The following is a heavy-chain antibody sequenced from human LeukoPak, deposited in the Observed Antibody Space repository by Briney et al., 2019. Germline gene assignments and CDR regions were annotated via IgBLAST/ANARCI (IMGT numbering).Heavy chain of an antibody. V-gene: IGHV4-31*03. CDR2: IYYSGST. Sequence: PSQTLSLTCTVSGGSISSGGYYWSWIRQHPGKGLEWIGYIYYSGSTYYNPSLKSRVTISVDTSKNQFSLKLSSVTAADTAVYYCARGVVVTYNWFDPWSQGTLVTVSS. CDR1: GGSISSGGYY. CDR3: ARGVVVTYNWFDP. D-gene: IGHD2-21*02. J-gene: IGHJ5*02.